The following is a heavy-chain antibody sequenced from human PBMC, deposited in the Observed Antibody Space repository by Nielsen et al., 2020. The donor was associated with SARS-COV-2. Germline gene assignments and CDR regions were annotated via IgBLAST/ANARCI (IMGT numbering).Heavy chain of an antibody. CDR1: GYSFTSYG. D-gene: IGHD6-6*01. Sequence: GESLKISCKGSGYSFTSYGISWVRQAPGQGLEWMGWISAYNGNTNYAQKLQGRVTMTTDTSTSTAYMELRSLRSDDTAVYYCARDPLAYPDYWGQGTLVTVSS. CDR3: ARDPLAYPDY. CDR2: ISAYNGNT. V-gene: IGHV1-18*04. J-gene: IGHJ4*02.